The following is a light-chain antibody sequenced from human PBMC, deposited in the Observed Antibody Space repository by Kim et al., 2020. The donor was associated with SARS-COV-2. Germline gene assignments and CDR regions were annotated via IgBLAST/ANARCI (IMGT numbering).Light chain of an antibody. CDR2: EVS. V-gene: IGLV2-14*01. J-gene: IGLJ1*01. CDR1: NNDVGGYNY. Sequence: QSALTQPASVSGSPGQSITISCTGTNNDVGGYNYVSWYQRHPGKAPKLMIYEVSNRPSGVPDRFSGSKSGNTASLTISGLQAEDEADYYCSSYTRNISLYVFGTGTKVTVL. CDR3: SSYTRNISLYV.